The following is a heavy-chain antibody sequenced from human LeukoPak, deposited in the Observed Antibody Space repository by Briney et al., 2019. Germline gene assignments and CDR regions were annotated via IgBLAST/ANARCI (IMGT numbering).Heavy chain of an antibody. V-gene: IGHV3-30*03. CDR2: VSYDGSSI. CDR1: GFTFSTYG. D-gene: IGHD5-24*01. Sequence: GGSLRLSCAASGFTFSTYGMHWVRQAPGKGLEWVAVVSYDGSSIYYADSVKGRFTISRDNAKNTLFLQINSLRAEDTGIYYCIRIDGWPDYWGRGTLVTVSS. CDR3: IRIDGWPDY. J-gene: IGHJ4*02.